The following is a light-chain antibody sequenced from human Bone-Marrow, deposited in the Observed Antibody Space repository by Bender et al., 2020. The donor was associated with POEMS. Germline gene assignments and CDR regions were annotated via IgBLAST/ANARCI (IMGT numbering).Light chain of an antibody. CDR1: RSDGGYNY. CDR3: YSYTTSNTYV. V-gene: IGLV2-14*01. J-gene: IGLJ1*01. Sequence: QSVLTQPASVSGSPGQSITISCTGTRSDGGYNYVCWFQQYPGKAPKLIIYDVTNRPSGVSNRFSGSKSGNTASLTISGLQAEDEADYYCYSYTTSNTYVFGTGTKVTVL. CDR2: DVT.